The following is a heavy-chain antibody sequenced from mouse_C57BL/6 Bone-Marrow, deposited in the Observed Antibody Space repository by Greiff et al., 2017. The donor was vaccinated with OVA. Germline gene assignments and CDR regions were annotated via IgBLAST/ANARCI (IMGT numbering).Heavy chain of an antibody. CDR3: AREDGNVAY. CDR2: IDPSDSYT. D-gene: IGHD2-1*01. CDR1: GYTFTSYW. J-gene: IGHJ3*01. Sequence: VQLQQPGAELVRPGTSVKLSCKASGYTFTSYWMHWVKQRPGQGLEWIGVIDPSDSYTNYNQKFKGKATLTVDTSSSPAYMQLSSLTSEDSAVYYCAREDGNVAYWGQGTLVTVSA. V-gene: IGHV1-59*01.